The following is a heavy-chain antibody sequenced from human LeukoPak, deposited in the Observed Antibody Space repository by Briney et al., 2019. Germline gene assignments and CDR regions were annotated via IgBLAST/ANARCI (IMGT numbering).Heavy chain of an antibody. Sequence: SETLSLTCTVSGGSISSSGYYWGWIRQPPGKGLEWIGSFFYSGNTYYNPSLRGRGTMSVDKSKNQFFLKLTSVTAADTAVYYCVRDYYDGYNSYWGQGTLVTVSS. CDR2: FFYSGNT. CDR3: VRDYYDGYNSY. V-gene: IGHV4-39*07. J-gene: IGHJ4*02. CDR1: GGSISSSGYY. D-gene: IGHD5-24*01.